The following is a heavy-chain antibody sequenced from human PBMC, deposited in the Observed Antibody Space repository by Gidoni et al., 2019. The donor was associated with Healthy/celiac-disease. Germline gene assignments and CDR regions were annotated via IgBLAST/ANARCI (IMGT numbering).Heavy chain of an antibody. Sequence: QVQLVESGGGVVQPGRSLRLSCAASGFTFSSYALHWVRQAPGKGLEWVAVISYDGSNKYYADSVKGRFTISRDNSKNTLYLQMNSLRAEDTAVYYCARDWTIPSYYYDSSGYYDYWGQGTLVTVSS. CDR2: ISYDGSNK. CDR3: ARDWTIPSYYYDSSGYYDY. D-gene: IGHD3-22*01. V-gene: IGHV3-30-3*01. CDR1: GFTFSSYA. J-gene: IGHJ4*02.